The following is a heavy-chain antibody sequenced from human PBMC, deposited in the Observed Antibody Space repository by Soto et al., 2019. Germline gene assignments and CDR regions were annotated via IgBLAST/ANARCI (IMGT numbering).Heavy chain of an antibody. J-gene: IGHJ5*02. CDR3: VRERPDGSRLDP. CDR1: GGSIRSGDYY. CDR2: IYYSGST. V-gene: IGHV4-30-4*01. D-gene: IGHD6-13*01. Sequence: PSETLSLTCTVSGGSIRSGDYYWSWIRQPPGKGLEWIGYIYYSGSTYYNPSLKSRVTISVDTSKNQFSLKLSSVTAADTAVYYCVRERPDGSRLDPWGQGTLVTVSS.